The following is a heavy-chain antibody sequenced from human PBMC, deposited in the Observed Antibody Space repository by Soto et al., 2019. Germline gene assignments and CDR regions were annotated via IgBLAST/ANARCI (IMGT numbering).Heavy chain of an antibody. D-gene: IGHD3-10*01. CDR2: IIPIFGTA. CDR3: ARDRHYLLDY. CDR1: GGAFSSYA. J-gene: IGHJ4*02. V-gene: IGHV1-69*13. Sequence: ASVKVSCKASGGAFSSYAISWVRQAPGQGLEWMGGIIPIFGTANYAQKFQGRVTITADESTSTAYMELSSLRSEDTAVYYCARDRHYLLDYWGQGTLVTVSS.